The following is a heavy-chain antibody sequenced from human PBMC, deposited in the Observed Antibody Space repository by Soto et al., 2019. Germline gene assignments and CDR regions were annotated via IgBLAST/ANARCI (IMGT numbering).Heavy chain of an antibody. J-gene: IGHJ4*02. D-gene: IGHD2-15*01. CDR3: AKSPTGYCSGGSCG. CDR1: GFTFSTFW. Sequence: GGSLRLSWAASGFTFSTFWMTWVRQAPGKGLEWVAAMSGSGSGTYYADSVKGRFTISRDNSKNTLYLQMNSLRAEDTAVYYCAKSPTGYCSGGSCGWGQGTLVTVSS. CDR2: MSGSGSGT. V-gene: IGHV3-23*01.